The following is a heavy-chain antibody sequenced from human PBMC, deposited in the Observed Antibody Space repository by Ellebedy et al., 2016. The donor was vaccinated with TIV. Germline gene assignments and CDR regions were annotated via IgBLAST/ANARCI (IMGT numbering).Heavy chain of an antibody. D-gene: IGHD1-1*01. CDR3: VRDLRWDWNGQRIDY. CDR2: INANGVST. CDR1: GFTFSSYA. Sequence: GESLKISCAASGFTFSSYAMSWVRQAPGQGLEWVSGINANGVSTSYADSVKGRFTISRDNSKNTLFLQMNSLRVEDTAVYFCVRDLRWDWNGQRIDYWGQGSLVTVSS. J-gene: IGHJ4*02. V-gene: IGHV3-23*01.